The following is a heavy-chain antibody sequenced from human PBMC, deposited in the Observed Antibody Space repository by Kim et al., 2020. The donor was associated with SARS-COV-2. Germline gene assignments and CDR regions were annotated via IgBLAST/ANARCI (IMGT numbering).Heavy chain of an antibody. CDR3: ASPEPSGYSRIQFYYYYYGMDV. D-gene: IGHD6-13*01. J-gene: IGHJ6*02. CDR1: GGTFSSYA. Sequence: SVKVSCKASGGTFSSYAISWVRQAPGQGLEWMGGIIPIFGTANYAQKFQGRVTITADESTSTAYMELSSLRSEDTAVYYCASPEPSGYSRIQFYYYYYGMDVWGQGTTVTVSS. V-gene: IGHV1-69*13. CDR2: IIPIFGTA.